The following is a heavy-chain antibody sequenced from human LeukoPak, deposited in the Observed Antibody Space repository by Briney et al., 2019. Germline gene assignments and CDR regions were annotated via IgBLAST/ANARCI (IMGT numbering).Heavy chain of an antibody. Sequence: ASVKVSCKASGYTFTSYDINWVRQAPGQGLEWMGWMNPNSGNTGFAQKFQGRVTMTSNTSISTAYMELSSLRSEDTAVYYCAREGEFYDFWTAYYRGSGWFDPWGQGTLVTVSS. CDR3: AREGEFYDFWTAYYRGSGWFDP. V-gene: IGHV1-8*01. J-gene: IGHJ5*02. CDR1: GYTFTSYD. CDR2: MNPNSGNT. D-gene: IGHD3-3*01.